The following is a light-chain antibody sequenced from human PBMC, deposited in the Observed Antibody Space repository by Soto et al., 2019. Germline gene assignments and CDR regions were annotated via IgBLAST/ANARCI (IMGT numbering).Light chain of an antibody. V-gene: IGLV2-14*01. CDR3: SSYTSSSTLV. CDR2: DVS. J-gene: IGLJ2*01. Sequence: QSALTQPASVSGSPGQSITISCTGTSSDVGGYNYVSWYQQHPGKAPKLMIYDVSYRPSGVSNRFSGSKSGNTASLTISGLLAEDEADYYCSSYTSSSTLVFGGGTKLTVL. CDR1: SSDVGGYNY.